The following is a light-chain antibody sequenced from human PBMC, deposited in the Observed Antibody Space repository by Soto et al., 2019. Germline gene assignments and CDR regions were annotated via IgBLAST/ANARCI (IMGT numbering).Light chain of an antibody. CDR3: HHYSNWPPYT. J-gene: IGKJ5*01. Sequence: EIVLTQSPATLSLSPGERATLSCRASQSVSSYLAWYQQKPGQAPRLLIFGASTRAAGIPARFSGSGSATEFTLTISSLQSEDSAVYYCHHYSNWPPYTFGPGTRLEIK. CDR2: GAS. V-gene: IGKV3-11*01. CDR1: QSVSSY.